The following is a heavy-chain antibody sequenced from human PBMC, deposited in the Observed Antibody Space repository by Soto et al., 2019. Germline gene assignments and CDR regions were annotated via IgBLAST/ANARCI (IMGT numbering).Heavy chain of an antibody. Sequence: ASVKVSCKASGYTFTGYYMHWVRQAPGQGLEWMGWINPNSGGTNYAQKFQGRVTMTRDTSISTAYMELSRLRSDDTAVYYCARDPSGGSMKGAFEIWGKGTMVTVSS. D-gene: IGHD2-15*01. V-gene: IGHV1-2*02. CDR3: ARDPSGGSMKGAFEI. CDR1: GYTFTGYY. CDR2: INPNSGGT. J-gene: IGHJ3*02.